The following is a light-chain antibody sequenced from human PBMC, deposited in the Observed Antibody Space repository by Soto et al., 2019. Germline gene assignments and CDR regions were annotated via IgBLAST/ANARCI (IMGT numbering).Light chain of an antibody. CDR1: QSVSSN. J-gene: IGKJ1*01. CDR2: GAS. V-gene: IGKV3-15*01. Sequence: EIVMTQSPATLSVSPGERATLSCRASQSVSSNLAWYQQKPGQAPRLLIYGASTRATGIPARFSGSGSGTEFTLTISSLLSEDFATYFCQHYNNWPPDRTFGQGTKVEIK. CDR3: QHYNNWPPDRT.